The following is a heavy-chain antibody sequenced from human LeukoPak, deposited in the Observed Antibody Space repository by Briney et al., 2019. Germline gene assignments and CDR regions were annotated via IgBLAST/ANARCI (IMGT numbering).Heavy chain of an antibody. Sequence: GASVKVSCKASGYTFTCYYMHWVRQAPGQGLEWMGWINPNSGGTNYAQKVQGRVTMTRDTYISTAYMELSRLRFDDTAVYYCSRGDYDSSGYDHFDYWGQGTLVTVSS. D-gene: IGHD3-22*01. CDR3: SRGDYDSSGYDHFDY. J-gene: IGHJ4*02. CDR1: GYTFTCYY. V-gene: IGHV1-2*02. CDR2: INPNSGGT.